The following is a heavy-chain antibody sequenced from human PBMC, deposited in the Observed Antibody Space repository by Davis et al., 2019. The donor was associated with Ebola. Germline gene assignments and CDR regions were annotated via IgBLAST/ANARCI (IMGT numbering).Heavy chain of an antibody. CDR2: ISYDGSNQ. V-gene: IGHV3-30*03. J-gene: IGHJ2*01. CDR3: ARDLREIVVAWGYFDL. Sequence: GESLKISCAASGFSFSAYWMHWVRQAPGKGLEWVAVISYDGSNQYYADSVKGRFTISRDNSKNTLYLQMNSLRAEDTAVYYCARDLREIVVAWGYFDLWGRGTLVTVSS. CDR1: GFSFSAYW. D-gene: IGHD3-22*01.